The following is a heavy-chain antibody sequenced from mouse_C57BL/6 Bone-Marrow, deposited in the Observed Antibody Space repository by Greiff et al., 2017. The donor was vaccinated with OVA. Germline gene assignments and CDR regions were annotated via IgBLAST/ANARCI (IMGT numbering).Heavy chain of an antibody. D-gene: IGHD1-1*01. Sequence: VQLQQSGPELVKPGASVKISCKASGYSFTDYNMNWVKQSNGKSLEWIGVINPNYGTTSYNQKFKGKATLTVDQSSSTAYMQLNSRTSEDSAVYYCAVYYGSSYRYFDVWGTGTTVTVSS. CDR3: AVYYGSSYRYFDV. J-gene: IGHJ1*03. CDR2: INPNYGTT. CDR1: GYSFTDYN. V-gene: IGHV1-39*01.